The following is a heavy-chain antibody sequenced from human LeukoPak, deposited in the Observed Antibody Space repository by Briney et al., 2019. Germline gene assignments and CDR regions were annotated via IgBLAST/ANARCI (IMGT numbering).Heavy chain of an antibody. D-gene: IGHD3-22*01. J-gene: IGHJ4*02. CDR1: GFTFSNYW. V-gene: IGHV3-7*01. Sequence: GGSLRLSCAASGFTFSNYWMSWVRQAPGKGLEWVANIKEDGSEKYYVDSVKGRFTISRDNAKNSLSLQVNSLSAEDMAVYYCARSRSGYYEDYWGQGTLVTVSS. CDR2: IKEDGSEK. CDR3: ARSRSGYYEDY.